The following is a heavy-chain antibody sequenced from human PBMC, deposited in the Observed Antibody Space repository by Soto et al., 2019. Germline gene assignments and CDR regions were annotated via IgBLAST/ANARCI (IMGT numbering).Heavy chain of an antibody. CDR1: GFTFDDYA. Sequence: GGSMRLSCAASGFTFDDYAMHWVRQAPGKGLEWVSGISWNSGSIGYADSVKGRFTISRDNAKNSLYLQMNSLRAEDTAFYFCAKGNDYCDYYFDYWGQGTLVTFSS. CDR2: ISWNSGSI. J-gene: IGHJ4*02. D-gene: IGHD4-17*01. V-gene: IGHV3-9*01. CDR3: AKGNDYCDYYFDY.